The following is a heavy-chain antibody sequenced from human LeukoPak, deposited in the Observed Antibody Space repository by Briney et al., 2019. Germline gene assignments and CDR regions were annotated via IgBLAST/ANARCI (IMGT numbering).Heavy chain of an antibody. CDR2: INHSGST. V-gene: IGHV4-34*01. Sequence: SVPLSLTCAVYGGSFSGYYWSWIRQPPGKGLEWIGEINHSGSTNYNPSLKSRVTISVDTSKNQFSLKLSSVTAADTAVYYCAGEWWLRNWGQGTLVTVAS. D-gene: IGHD5-12*01. CDR1: GGSFSGYY. CDR3: AGEWWLRN. J-gene: IGHJ4*02.